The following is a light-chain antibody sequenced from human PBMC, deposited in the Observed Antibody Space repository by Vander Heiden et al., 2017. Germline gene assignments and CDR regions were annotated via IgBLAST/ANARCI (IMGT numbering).Light chain of an antibody. Sequence: QSVLTQPPSVSGAPGQRVTISCTGSSSNIGAGYDVHWYQQLPGTAPKLLIYGNSNRPSGVPDRFSGSKSGTSASLAITGLQAEDEADYDCQSYDSSLSGYVCGGGTKLTVL. CDR3: QSYDSSLSGYV. V-gene: IGLV1-40*01. J-gene: IGLJ2*01. CDR1: SSNIGAGYD. CDR2: GNS.